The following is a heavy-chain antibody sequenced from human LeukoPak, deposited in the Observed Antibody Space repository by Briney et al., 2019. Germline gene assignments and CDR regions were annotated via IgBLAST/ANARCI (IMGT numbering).Heavy chain of an antibody. CDR1: GYTFTNYA. CDR3: ARDSAFADY. J-gene: IGHJ4*02. V-gene: IGHV1-3*01. CDR2: INADNGNT. Sequence: ASVKVSCKASGYTFTNYAMHWVRQAPGQRLEWMGWINADNGNTKYSQRFQGRVTITRNTSASTAYMELSSLRTEDTAIYYCARDSAFADYWGQGTLVTVSS. D-gene: IGHD3-3*02.